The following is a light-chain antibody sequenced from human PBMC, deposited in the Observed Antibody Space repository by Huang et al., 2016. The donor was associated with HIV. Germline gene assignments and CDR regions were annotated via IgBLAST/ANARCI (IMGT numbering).Light chain of an antibody. Sequence: DVELTQSPSSLSASVGDRITITCRASHNIINFLNWYQQIPGEAPRLLIYAASNLQSGVPSRLTGSGSGTDFALTISSLRPEDFVTYYCQQSHTLPHTFGQGTKLEI. CDR3: QQSHTLPHT. V-gene: IGKV1-39*01. J-gene: IGKJ2*01. CDR1: HNIINF. CDR2: AAS.